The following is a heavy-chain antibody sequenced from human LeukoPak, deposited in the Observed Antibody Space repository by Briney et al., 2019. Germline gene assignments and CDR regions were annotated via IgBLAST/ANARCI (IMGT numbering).Heavy chain of an antibody. J-gene: IGHJ4*02. Sequence: GGSLRLSCAASGFTVSSNHMSWVRQAPGKGLEWVSVIYSGGSTYYADSVKGRFTISRDNSKNTLYLQMNSLRAEDTAVYYCAKYIRDSGTYNFDYWGQGTLVTVSS. CDR2: IYSGGST. CDR1: GFTVSSNH. D-gene: IGHD1-1*01. V-gene: IGHV3-53*01. CDR3: AKYIRDSGTYNFDY.